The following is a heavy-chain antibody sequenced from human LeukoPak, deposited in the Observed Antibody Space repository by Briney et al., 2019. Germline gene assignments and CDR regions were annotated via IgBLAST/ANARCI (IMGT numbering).Heavy chain of an antibody. J-gene: IGHJ4*02. D-gene: IGHD5-18*01. CDR2: IYSGGST. Sequence: GGSLRLSCAASGFTVSSNYMSWVRQAPGKGLEWVSVIYSGGSTYYADSVKGRFTISRDNSKNMLYLQMNSLRAEDTAVYYCARRYSYGYGGPDYWGQGTLVTVSS. CDR1: GFTVSSNY. CDR3: ARRYSYGYGGPDY. V-gene: IGHV3-66*04.